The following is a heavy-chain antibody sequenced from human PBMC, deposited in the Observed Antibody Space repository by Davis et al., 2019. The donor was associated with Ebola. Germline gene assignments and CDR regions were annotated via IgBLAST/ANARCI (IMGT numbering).Heavy chain of an antibody. CDR2: ISYDGSNK. Sequence: GESLKISCAASGFTFSSYGMHWVRQAPGKGLEWVAVISYDGSNKYYADSVKGRFTISRDNSKNTLYLQMNSLRAEDTAVYYCAKDGRYCSSTSCYSAMHYYGMDVWGQGTTVTVSS. D-gene: IGHD2-2*01. CDR1: GFTFSSYG. J-gene: IGHJ6*02. CDR3: AKDGRYCSSTSCYSAMHYYGMDV. V-gene: IGHV3-30*18.